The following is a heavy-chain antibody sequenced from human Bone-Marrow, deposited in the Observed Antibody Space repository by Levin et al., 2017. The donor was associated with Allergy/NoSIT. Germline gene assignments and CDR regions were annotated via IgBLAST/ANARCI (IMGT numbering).Heavy chain of an antibody. CDR3: AREVATRFDY. CDR1: GFTFSSYG. D-gene: IGHD5-12*01. V-gene: IGHV3-33*01. J-gene: IGHJ4*02. Sequence: LSLTCAASGFTFSSYGMHWVRQAPGKGLEWVAVIWYDGSNKYYADSVKGRFTISRDNSKNTLYLQMNSLRAEDTAVYYCAREVATRFDYWGQGTLVTVSS. CDR2: IWYDGSNK.